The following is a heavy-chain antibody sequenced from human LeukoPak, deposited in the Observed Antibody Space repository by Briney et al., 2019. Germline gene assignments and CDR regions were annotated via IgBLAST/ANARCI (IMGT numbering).Heavy chain of an antibody. D-gene: IGHD1-1*01. J-gene: IGHJ5*02. CDR3: ATDSGDYTWSDEGNWLAP. V-gene: IGHV3-30*02. CDR2: IRDDGSNK. Sequence: GGSLRLSCAASGFTFSSYGMHWVRQAPGKGLEGGAFIRDDGSNKYYADSGKGRFTISRDNSKNTLYLQMNSLRAEDMAIYYCATDSGDYTWSDEGNWLAPWGEGTLVTVPS. CDR1: GFTFSSYG.